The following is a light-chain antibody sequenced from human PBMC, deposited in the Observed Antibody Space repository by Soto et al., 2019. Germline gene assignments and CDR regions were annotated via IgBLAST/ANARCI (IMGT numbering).Light chain of an antibody. Sequence: EIVLTQSAGTLSLSPGERATLSCRASQSVSSNYLAWYQQKPGQAPRLLLYGASSRATGNPDRFSGSGSGTDFTLTISRLEPEDFAVYYCQQYGSSPLTFGGGTQ. V-gene: IGKV3-20*01. CDR1: QSVSSNY. CDR2: GAS. J-gene: IGKJ4*01. CDR3: QQYGSSPLT.